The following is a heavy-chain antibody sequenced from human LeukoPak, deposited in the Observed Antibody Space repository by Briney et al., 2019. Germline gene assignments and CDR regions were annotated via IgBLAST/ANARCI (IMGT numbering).Heavy chain of an antibody. Sequence: ASVKVSCKASGYTFTGYYMHWVRQAPGQGLEWMGRINPNSGGTNYAQKFQGRVTMTRDTSISTAYMELSRLRSDDTAVYYCARTELRFLEWLEGALDIWGQGTMVTVSS. J-gene: IGHJ3*02. CDR3: ARTELRFLEWLEGALDI. D-gene: IGHD3-3*01. CDR1: GYTFTGYY. CDR2: INPNSGGT. V-gene: IGHV1-2*06.